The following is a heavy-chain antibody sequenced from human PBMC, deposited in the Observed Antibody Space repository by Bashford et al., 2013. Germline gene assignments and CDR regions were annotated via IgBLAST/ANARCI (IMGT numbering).Heavy chain of an antibody. J-gene: IGHJ3*02. V-gene: IGHV3-30-3*01. CDR2: ISEDGTNK. CDR3: ARKGHSSGYADAFDI. D-gene: IGHD3-22*01. Sequence: VRQAPGKGLEWVAVISEDGTNKYYANSVKGRFTISRDDSKNTLYLQMNSLRLEDMAVYYCARKGHSSGYADAFDIWGQGTMVTVSS.